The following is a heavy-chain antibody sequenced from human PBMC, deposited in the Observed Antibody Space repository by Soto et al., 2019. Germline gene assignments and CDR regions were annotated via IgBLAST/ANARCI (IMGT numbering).Heavy chain of an antibody. J-gene: IGHJ6*02. CDR2: INHSGST. CDR1: GGSFSGYY. V-gene: IGHV4-34*01. D-gene: IGHD3-10*01. CDR3: ARGRVMVVRGYYYYYGMDV. Sequence: TSETLSLTCAVYGGSFSGYYWSWIRQPPGKXLEWIGEINHSGSTNYNPSLKSRVTISVDTSKNQFSLKLSSVTAADTAVYYCARGRVMVVRGYYYYYGMDVWGQGTTVTVSS.